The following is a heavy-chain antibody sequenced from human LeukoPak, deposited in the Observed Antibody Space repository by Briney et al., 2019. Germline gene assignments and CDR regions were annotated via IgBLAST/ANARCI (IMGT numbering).Heavy chain of an antibody. V-gene: IGHV5-51*01. J-gene: IGHJ4*02. CDR3: ASPPTRECTSISCPLSY. CDR2: IYPHDSET. CDR1: GYSFTTYW. Sequence: GESLKISCKGSGYSFTTYWIAWVRQMPGKGLEWMGIIYPHDSETRYSLSFQGQVTISVDKSVSAAYLQWRSLKASDTAVYYCASPPTRECTSISCPLSYWGQGTLVTVSS. D-gene: IGHD2-2*01.